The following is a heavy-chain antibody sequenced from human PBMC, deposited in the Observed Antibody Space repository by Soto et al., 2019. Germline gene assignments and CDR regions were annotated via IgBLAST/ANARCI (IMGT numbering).Heavy chain of an antibody. V-gene: IGHV3-23*01. D-gene: IGHD6-13*01. CDR2: ISGSGGST. CDR1: GFTFRRYA. Sequence: GGSLRLSCAASGFTFRRYAMSWVRQAPGKGLEWVSAISGSGGSTYYADSVKGRFTISSDNSKNTLYLQMNSLRAEDTAGYYCAKEPRAIIAAAPGSVWGQGTQVTGSS. CDR3: AKEPRAIIAAAPGSV. J-gene: IGHJ4*02.